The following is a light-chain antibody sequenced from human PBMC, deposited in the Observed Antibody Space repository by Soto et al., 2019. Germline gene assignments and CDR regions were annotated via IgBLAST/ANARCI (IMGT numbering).Light chain of an antibody. Sequence: MSKSTNSLTVSLGGRATINCRSSQSVLYSSNNKNYLAWYQQKAGQPPRLLINWASTRDSGVPDRFSGSGSGTDFTLTISSLQAEDAAVYSCQQYFRTPITFGGGTKVDIK. J-gene: IGKJ4*01. V-gene: IGKV4-1*01. CDR3: QQYFRTPIT. CDR1: QSVLYSSNNKNY. CDR2: WAS.